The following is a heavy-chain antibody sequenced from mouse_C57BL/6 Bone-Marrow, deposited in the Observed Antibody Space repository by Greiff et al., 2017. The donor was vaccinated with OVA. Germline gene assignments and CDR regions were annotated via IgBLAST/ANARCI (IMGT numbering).Heavy chain of an antibody. CDR1: GYTFTSYG. CDR3: AREGGGPY. V-gene: IGHV1-81*01. CDR2: IYPRSGNT. Sequence: VQLQESGAELARPGASVKLSCKASGYTFTSYGISWVKQRTGQGLEWIGEIYPRSGNTYYNEKFKGKATLTADKSSSKAYMELRSLTSEDSAVYFSAREGGGPYWGQGTLVTVSA. J-gene: IGHJ3*01.